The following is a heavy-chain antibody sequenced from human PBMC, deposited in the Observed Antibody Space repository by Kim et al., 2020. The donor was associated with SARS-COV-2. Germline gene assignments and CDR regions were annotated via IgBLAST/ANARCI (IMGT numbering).Heavy chain of an antibody. Sequence: ASVKVSCKASGYTFTNYYMHWVRQAPGQGLEWMGIINPSGGSTSYAQKFQGRVTMTRDTSTSTVYMELSSLRSEDTAVYYCARERPRGRGWFDPWGQGTLVTVSS. CDR1: GYTFTNYY. J-gene: IGHJ5*02. D-gene: IGHD1-26*01. CDR2: INPSGGST. V-gene: IGHV1-46*01. CDR3: ARERPRGRGWFDP.